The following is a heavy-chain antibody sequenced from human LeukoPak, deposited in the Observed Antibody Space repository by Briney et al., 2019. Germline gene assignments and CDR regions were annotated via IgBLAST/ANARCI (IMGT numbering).Heavy chain of an antibody. CDR3: ARRKRWLQLDGFDI. V-gene: IGHV4-39*01. J-gene: IGHJ3*02. CDR2: IYYGGST. D-gene: IGHD5-24*01. Sequence: PSETLSLTCSVSGGSISSSSYFWGWIRQPPGKGLEWIGSIYYGGSTDYNPSLKSRVTISIDTSKKQFSLKVNSVTAADTAVYYCARRKRWLQLDGFDIWGQGTMVIVSS. CDR1: GGSISSSSYF.